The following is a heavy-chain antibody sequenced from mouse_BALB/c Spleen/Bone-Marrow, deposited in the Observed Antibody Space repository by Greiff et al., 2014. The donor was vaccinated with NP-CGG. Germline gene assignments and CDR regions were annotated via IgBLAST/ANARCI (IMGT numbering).Heavy chain of an antibody. Sequence: EVKLQESGAELVKPGASVKSSCTASGFNIKDTYMHWVKQRPEQGLEWIGRIDPANGNTKYDPKFQGKATITADTSSNTAYLQLSSLTSEDTAVYYCARNGNYGAWFAYWGQGTLVTVSA. CDR1: GFNIKDTY. J-gene: IGHJ3*01. D-gene: IGHD2-1*01. CDR3: ARNGNYGAWFAY. CDR2: IDPANGNT. V-gene: IGHV14-3*02.